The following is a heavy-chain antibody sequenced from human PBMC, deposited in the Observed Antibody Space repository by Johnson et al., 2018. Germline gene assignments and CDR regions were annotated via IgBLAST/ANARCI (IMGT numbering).Heavy chain of an antibody. CDR3: ARNGPYSSSWWGAFDI. CDR1: GFTFSSYG. D-gene: IGHD6-13*01. Sequence: QVQLVESGGGVVQPGRSLRLSCAASGFTFSSYGMHWVRQAPGKGLEWVAVISYDGSNKYYADSVKGRLTISRDNSKNTLYLQMNSLRVEDTAVYYCARNGPYSSSWWGAFDIWGQGTMVTVSS. V-gene: IGHV3-30*03. CDR2: ISYDGSNK. J-gene: IGHJ3*02.